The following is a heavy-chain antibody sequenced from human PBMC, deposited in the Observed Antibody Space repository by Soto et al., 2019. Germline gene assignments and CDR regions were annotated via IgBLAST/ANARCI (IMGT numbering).Heavy chain of an antibody. Sequence: EVQLLESGGGLVQPGGSLRLSCAASGFTFSTYAMNWVRQAPGKGLEWVSTISGSGGSTYYADSVKGRFTISRDNSKXXXXXXXXXXXXXXXXXYYCAKDLGSSGSYHGIYFDSWGQGTLVTVSS. CDR3: AKDLGSSGSYHGIYFDS. CDR1: GFTFSTYA. D-gene: IGHD1-26*01. J-gene: IGHJ4*02. V-gene: IGHV3-23*01. CDR2: ISGSGGST.